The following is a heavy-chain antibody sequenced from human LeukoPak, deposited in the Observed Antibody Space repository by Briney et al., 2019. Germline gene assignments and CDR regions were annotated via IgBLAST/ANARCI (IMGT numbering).Heavy chain of an antibody. V-gene: IGHV3-21*01. D-gene: IGHD2-2*03. CDR1: GFSFSDYT. CDR3: ARDNHYGYPSSWYHLVQIDY. J-gene: IGHJ4*02. CDR2: ISGSSSYI. Sequence: GGSLRLSCAASGFSFSDYTMNWVRQAPGKGLEWVSSISGSSSYIYFADSVKGRFTISRDNAKHSLDLQMNSLRAEDTAVYYCARDNHYGYPSSWYHLVQIDYWGQGTLVIVSS.